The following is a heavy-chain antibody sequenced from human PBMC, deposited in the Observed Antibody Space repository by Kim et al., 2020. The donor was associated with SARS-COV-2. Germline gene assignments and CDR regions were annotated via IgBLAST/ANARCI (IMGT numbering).Heavy chain of an antibody. V-gene: IGHV1-18*01. Sequence: NTNYAQKLQGRVTMTTDPATSTAYMELRSLRSDDTAVYYCARGGPGVWWHWGQGTLVTVSS. CDR2: NT. CDR3: ARGGPGVWWH. J-gene: IGHJ4*02. D-gene: IGHD2-21*01.